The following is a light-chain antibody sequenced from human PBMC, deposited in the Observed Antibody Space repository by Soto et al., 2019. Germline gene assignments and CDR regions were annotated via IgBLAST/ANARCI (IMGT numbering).Light chain of an antibody. Sequence: DVQMAQSPSTLSASVGDTISVTCRASQDVGSFLAWYQQKPGKAPKLLIYLASRLESGVPSRFSGSGSGTDFALTVRGLQPDDFATYCCQQYNSHSFYSFGQGTKMEIK. CDR3: QQYNSHSFYS. V-gene: IGKV1-5*03. CDR1: QDVGSF. J-gene: IGKJ2*03. CDR2: LAS.